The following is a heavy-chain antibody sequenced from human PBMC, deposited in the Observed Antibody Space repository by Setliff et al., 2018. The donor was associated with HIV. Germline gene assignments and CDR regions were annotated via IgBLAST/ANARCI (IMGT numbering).Heavy chain of an antibody. Sequence: SETLSLTCTVSGDSISSHYWSWIRQAPGKGLEWIGTMYFSGNSRNSPSLKSRVTISVDTSKNQFSLNLNSVTAADTAVYYCARISQLLDYAMDVWGQGTTVTSPQ. D-gene: IGHD6-13*01. CDR1: GDSISSHY. J-gene: IGHJ6*01. V-gene: IGHV4-59*11. CDR2: MYFSGNS. CDR3: ARISQLLDYAMDV.